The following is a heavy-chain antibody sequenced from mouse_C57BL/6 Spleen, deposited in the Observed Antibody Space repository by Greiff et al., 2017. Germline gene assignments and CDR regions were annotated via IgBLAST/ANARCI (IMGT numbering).Heavy chain of an antibody. CDR3: ARNYGNYEGAMDY. V-gene: IGHV1-42*01. CDR1: GYSFTGYY. J-gene: IGHJ4*01. CDR2: INPSTGGT. D-gene: IGHD2-1*01. Sequence: EVKLQESGPELVKPGASVKISCKASGYSFTGYYMNWVKQSPEKSLEWIGEINPSTGGTTYNQKFKAKATLTVDKSSSTAYMQLKSLTSEDSAVYYCARNYGNYEGAMDYWGQGTSVTVSS.